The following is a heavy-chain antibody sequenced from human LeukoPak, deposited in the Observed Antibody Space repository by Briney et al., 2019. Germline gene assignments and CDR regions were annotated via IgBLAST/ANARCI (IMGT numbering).Heavy chain of an antibody. CDR1: GGSISSSSYY. D-gene: IGHD6-19*01. CDR2: IYYSGST. Sequence: SETLSLTCTVSGGSISSSSYYWGWIRQPPGKGLEWIGSIYYSGSTYDNPSLKSRLNMSVDRSKNQFSLKLRSVTAADTAVYYCAKAPQVVAGTYFDSWGQGILVTVSS. V-gene: IGHV4-39*07. J-gene: IGHJ4*02. CDR3: AKAPQVVAGTYFDS.